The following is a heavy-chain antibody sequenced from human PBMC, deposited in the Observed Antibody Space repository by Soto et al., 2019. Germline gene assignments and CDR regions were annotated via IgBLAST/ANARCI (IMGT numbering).Heavy chain of an antibody. V-gene: IGHV1-2*04. Sequence: ASVKVSCKASGYTFTGYYMHWVRQAPGQGLEWMGWINPNSGGTNYAQKFQGWVTMTRDTSINTADMELSRLRSDDTAVYYCARDADTAMVRGDAFDIWGQGTMVTVSS. CDR1: GYTFTGYY. CDR3: ARDADTAMVRGDAFDI. CDR2: INPNSGGT. D-gene: IGHD5-18*01. J-gene: IGHJ3*02.